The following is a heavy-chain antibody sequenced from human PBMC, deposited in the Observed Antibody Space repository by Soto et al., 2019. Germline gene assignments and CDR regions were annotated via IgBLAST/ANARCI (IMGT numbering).Heavy chain of an antibody. CDR3: ARDGGRHSGGIDY. CDR2: IIPIFGTA. V-gene: IGHV1-69*01. Sequence: QVQLVQSGAEVKKPGSSVKVSCKAPGGTFSSYSINWVRQAPGPGLEWMGEIIPIFGTANYAQKFQGRVTITADESTSTAYMELSSLRSEDTAVYYCARDGGRHSGGIDYWGQGTLVTVSS. CDR1: GGTFSSYS. J-gene: IGHJ4*02. D-gene: IGHD1-26*01.